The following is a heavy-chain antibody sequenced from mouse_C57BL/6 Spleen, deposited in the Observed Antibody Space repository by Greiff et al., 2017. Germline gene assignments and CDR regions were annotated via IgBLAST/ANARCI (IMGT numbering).Heavy chain of an antibody. V-gene: IGHV1-82*01. CDR2: IYPGDGDT. D-gene: IGHD1-1*01. Sequence: VKLVESGPELVKPGASVKISCKASGYAFSSSWMNWVKQRPGKGLEWIGRIYPGDGDTNYNGKFKGKATLTADKSSSTAYMQLCSLTSEDSAVYFCANIPVVEDYFAYWGQGTTLTVSA. CDR1: GYAFSSSW. J-gene: IGHJ2*01. CDR3: ANIPVVEDYFAY.